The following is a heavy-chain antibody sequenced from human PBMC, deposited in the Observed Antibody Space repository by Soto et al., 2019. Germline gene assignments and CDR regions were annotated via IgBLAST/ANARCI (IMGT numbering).Heavy chain of an antibody. CDR1: GYTFTSYY. CDR2: INPSGGST. V-gene: IGHV1-46*03. J-gene: IGHJ4*02. D-gene: IGHD4-17*01. Sequence: ASVKVSCKASGYTFTSYYMHWVRQAPGQGLEWMGIINPSGGSTSYAQKFQGRVTMTMDTSTSTVYMELSSLRSEDTAVYYCARDYGDYYFDYWGQGTLVTVSS. CDR3: ARDYGDYYFDY.